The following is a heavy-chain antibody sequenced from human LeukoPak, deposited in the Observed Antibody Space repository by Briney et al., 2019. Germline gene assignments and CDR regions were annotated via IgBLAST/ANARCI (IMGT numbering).Heavy chain of an antibody. CDR2: IYYTGST. V-gene: IGHV4-39*01. CDR3: ARLSKGRYYDYIFNY. Sequence: ASETLSLTCTVSGGSVSSTEFYWGWIRQPPGKGLQWIGNIYYTGSTYYNPSLNSRVTMSVDTSQNQFSLKMTSVTAADTAVYYCARLSKGRYYDYIFNYWGQATQVTVSS. CDR1: GGSVSSTEFY. J-gene: IGHJ4*02. D-gene: IGHD3-9*01.